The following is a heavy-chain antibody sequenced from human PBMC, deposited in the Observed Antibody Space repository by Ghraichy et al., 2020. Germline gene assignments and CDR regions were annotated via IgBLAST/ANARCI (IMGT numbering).Heavy chain of an antibody. CDR2: LNQDGSQK. J-gene: IGHJ4*02. CDR1: GFTFSSYW. Sequence: GGSLRLSCAASGFTFSSYWMIWVRQAPGKGLEWVANLNQDGSQKYYADSVKGRFTISRDNARNSLDLQMNSLRAEDTAVYYCARDPDYHDRSGFYDLFDHWGQGTLVTVSS. CDR3: ARDPDYHDRSGFYDLFDH. V-gene: IGHV3-7*04. D-gene: IGHD3-22*01.